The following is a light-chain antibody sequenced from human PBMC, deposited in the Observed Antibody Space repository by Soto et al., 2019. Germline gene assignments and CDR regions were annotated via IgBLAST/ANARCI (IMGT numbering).Light chain of an antibody. CDR1: QTISTY. Sequence: DIQMTQSPSSLSASVGDRVTITCRASQTISTYLNWFQQKPGQGPKLLISAASNLQSGVPSRFSGSGSGTNFSVTISSLQPEDSATYYCQQTYSNFISFGGVTKVEI. V-gene: IGKV1-39*01. CDR3: QQTYSNFIS. J-gene: IGKJ4*01. CDR2: AAS.